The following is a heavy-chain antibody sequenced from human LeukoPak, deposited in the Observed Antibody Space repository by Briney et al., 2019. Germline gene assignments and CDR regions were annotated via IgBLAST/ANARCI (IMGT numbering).Heavy chain of an antibody. CDR2: INPNSGGT. CDR1: GYTFTGYY. Sequence: ASVKVSCKASGYTFTGYYMHWVRQAPGQGLEWMGRINPNSGGTNYAQKFQGRVTMTRDTSISTAYMELSRLRPDDTAVYYCAHEKGYSGYDITTWGQGTLVTVSS. D-gene: IGHD5-12*01. J-gene: IGHJ4*02. CDR3: AHEKGYSGYDITT. V-gene: IGHV1-2*06.